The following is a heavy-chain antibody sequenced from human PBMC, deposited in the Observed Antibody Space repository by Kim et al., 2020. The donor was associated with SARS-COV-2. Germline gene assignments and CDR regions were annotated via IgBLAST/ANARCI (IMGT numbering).Heavy chain of an antibody. CDR3: SISVSYSFYY. Sequence: GGSLRLSCAASGFTFSSYDMHWVRLSTVKFLDLFSAIFTSGYTYYPVSVNCLFPLSIYTPNNSLSLQMNTLRPCDTAVYYCSISVSYSFYY. D-gene: IGHD2-15*01. V-gene: IGHV3-13*01. J-gene: IGHJ6*01. CDR1: GFTFSSYD. CDR2: IFTSGYT.